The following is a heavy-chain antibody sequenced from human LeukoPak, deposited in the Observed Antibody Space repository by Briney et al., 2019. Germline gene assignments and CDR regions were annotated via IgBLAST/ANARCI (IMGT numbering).Heavy chain of an antibody. CDR2: IIPILGTA. Sequence: SVKVSCKASGGTFISYAISWVRQAPGQGLEWMGGIIPILGTANYAQKFQGRVTITTDESTSTAYMELSSLRSEDTAVYYCARDPGSPYSYFDYWGQGTLVTVSS. D-gene: IGHD2-15*01. CDR1: GGTFISYA. CDR3: ARDPGSPYSYFDY. V-gene: IGHV1-69*05. J-gene: IGHJ4*02.